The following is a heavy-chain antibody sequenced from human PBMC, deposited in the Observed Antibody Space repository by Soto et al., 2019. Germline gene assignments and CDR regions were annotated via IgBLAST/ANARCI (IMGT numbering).Heavy chain of an antibody. CDR1: GGTFSSYA. CDR3: ARDKVEQWEPNHYYYYYGMDV. Sequence: ASVKVSCKASGGTFSSYAISWVRQAPGQGLEWMGGIIPIFGTANYAQKFQGRVTITADESTSTAYMELSSLRSEDTAVYYCARDKVEQWEPNHYYYYYGMDVWGQGTTVTVSS. V-gene: IGHV1-69*13. J-gene: IGHJ6*02. CDR2: IIPIFGTA. D-gene: IGHD1-26*01.